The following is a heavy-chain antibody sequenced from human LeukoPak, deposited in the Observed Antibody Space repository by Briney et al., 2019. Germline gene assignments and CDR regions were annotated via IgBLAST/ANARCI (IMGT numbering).Heavy chain of an antibody. D-gene: IGHD3-22*01. CDR2: MYLSGTT. J-gene: IGHJ4*02. V-gene: IGHV4-39*07. Sequence: SETLSLTCTVSGGSISSGGYYWSWIRQPPGKGLEWIGEMYLSGTTHSNPSVKSRVTISIDKSKNQFFLNLSSVTAADTAVYYCAGLVGRYSSGLYYYYFDYWGQGTLVTVSS. CDR1: GGSISSGGYY. CDR3: AGLVGRYSSGLYYYYFDY.